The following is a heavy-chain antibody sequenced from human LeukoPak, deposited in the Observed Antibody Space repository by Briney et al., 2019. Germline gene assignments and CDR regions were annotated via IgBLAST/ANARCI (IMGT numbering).Heavy chain of an antibody. J-gene: IGHJ4*02. CDR1: GFTFSSYW. V-gene: IGHV3-7*01. D-gene: IGHD3-10*01. CDR2: IKQDGSEK. Sequence: GGSLRLSCAASGFTFSSYWMSWVRQAPGKGLEWVANIKQDGSEKYYVDSVKGRFTISRDNAKNSLYLQMNSLRAEDTAVYYCARVERLLWFGELSPFDYWGQGPLVTVSS. CDR3: ARVERLLWFGELSPFDY.